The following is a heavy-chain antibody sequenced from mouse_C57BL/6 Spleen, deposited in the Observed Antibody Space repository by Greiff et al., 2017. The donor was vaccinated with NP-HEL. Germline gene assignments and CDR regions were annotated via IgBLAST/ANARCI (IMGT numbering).Heavy chain of an antibody. D-gene: IGHD2-1*01. J-gene: IGHJ4*01. Sequence: DVQLQESGPGLVKPSQSLSLTCSVTGYSITSGYYWNWIRQFPGNKLEWMGYISYDGSNNYNPSLKNRIPITRDTSKNQFFLKLNSVTTEDTATYYCARGGKSHYAMDYWGQGTSVTVSS. CDR3: ARGGKSHYAMDY. CDR1: GYSITSGYY. V-gene: IGHV3-6*01. CDR2: ISYDGSN.